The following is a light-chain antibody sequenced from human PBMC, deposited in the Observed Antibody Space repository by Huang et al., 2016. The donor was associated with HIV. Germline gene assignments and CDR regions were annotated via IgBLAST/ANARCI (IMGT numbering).Light chain of an antibody. CDR1: QGINNY. CDR2: AAS. J-gene: IGKJ1*01. CDR3: LQHNTYPWT. Sequence: DIQMTQSPSVMSASVGDRVTITCRASQGINNYLAWFQQKPSKGPKRLIYAASNLQSGVPSRFSGSGSETEFTLTISSLQPEDFATYYCLQHNTYPWTFGQGTKVEIK. V-gene: IGKV1-17*03.